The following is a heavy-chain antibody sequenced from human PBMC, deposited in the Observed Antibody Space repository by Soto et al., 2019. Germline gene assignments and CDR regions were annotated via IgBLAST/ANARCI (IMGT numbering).Heavy chain of an antibody. CDR1: GFTFSSYS. J-gene: IGHJ6*02. Sequence: GGSLRLSCAASGFTFSSYSMNWVRQAPGKGLEWVSSISSSSSYIYYADSVKGRFTISRDNAKNSLYLQMNSLRAEDTAVYYCAREPRYCSSTSCSCYYYYGMDVWGQGTTVTVSS. D-gene: IGHD2-2*01. CDR2: ISSSSSYI. CDR3: AREPRYCSSTSCSCYYYYGMDV. V-gene: IGHV3-21*01.